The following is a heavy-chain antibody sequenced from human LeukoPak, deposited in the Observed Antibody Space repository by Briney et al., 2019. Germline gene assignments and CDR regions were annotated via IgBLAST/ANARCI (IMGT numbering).Heavy chain of an antibody. CDR1: GGTFSSYA. CDR3: ARAGSSGDYQAGSFEY. Sequence: GASVKVSCKASGGTFSSYAISWVRQAPGQGLEWMGIINPTGGSTNYAQKFQGRVTMTRDMSTTTVYMDLSSLKSEDTAVYYCARAGSSGDYQAGSFEYWGQGTLVTVSS. J-gene: IGHJ4*02. CDR2: INPTGGST. V-gene: IGHV1-46*01. D-gene: IGHD1-26*01.